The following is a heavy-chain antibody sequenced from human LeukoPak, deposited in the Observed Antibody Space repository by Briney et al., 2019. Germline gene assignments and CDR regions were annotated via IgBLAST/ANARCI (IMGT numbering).Heavy chain of an antibody. V-gene: IGHV3-30*03. CDR2: ISYDGSNK. D-gene: IGHD3-10*01. Sequence: GGPLRLSCAASGFTFSDYGMHWVRQAPGKGLEWVALISYDGSNKYYADSVKGRFTISRDTSKNTLHLQMDSLRVEDTAMYYCARYYGSGSLDYWGQGTLVTVSS. CDR1: GFTFSDYG. J-gene: IGHJ4*02. CDR3: ARYYGSGSLDY.